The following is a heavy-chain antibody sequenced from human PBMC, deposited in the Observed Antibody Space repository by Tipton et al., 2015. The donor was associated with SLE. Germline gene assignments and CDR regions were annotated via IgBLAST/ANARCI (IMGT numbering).Heavy chain of an antibody. CDR2: IRSKTYDGTT. J-gene: IGHJ5*02. CDR3: TRDLRIAARRYNWFDP. D-gene: IGHD6-6*01. CDR1: GFTFGDYA. Sequence: RSLRLSCITSGFTFGDYAMGWVRQAPGEGLVWVGLIRSKTYDGTTEYAPSVKGRFTVSRDDSKSIAYLQMNSLKTEDTAVYYCTRDLRIAARRYNWFDPWGQGTLVTVSS. V-gene: IGHV3-49*04.